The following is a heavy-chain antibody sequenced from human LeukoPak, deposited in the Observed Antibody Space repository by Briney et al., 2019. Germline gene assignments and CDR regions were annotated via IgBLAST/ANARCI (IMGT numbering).Heavy chain of an antibody. V-gene: IGHV3-30*02. CDR2: IRYGGSHK. D-gene: IGHD1-26*01. J-gene: IGHJ4*02. Sequence: GGSLRLSCAASGFTFSSFALHWVRQAPGKGLEWVAFIRYGGSHKYYADSVKGRFTISRDNSKNTLYLQMNSLRAEDTAVYYCAREGIKWELRVFDYWGQGTLVTVSS. CDR3: AREGIKWELRVFDY. CDR1: GFTFSSFA.